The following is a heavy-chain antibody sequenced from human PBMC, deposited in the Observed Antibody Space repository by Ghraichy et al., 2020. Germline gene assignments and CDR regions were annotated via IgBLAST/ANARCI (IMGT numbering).Heavy chain of an antibody. CDR3: VLSLERSDWFGP. J-gene: IGHJ5*02. CDR2: IKEDGSEK. Sequence: GGSLRLSCTASAFTISSYWMSWVRQGPEKGLEWLANIKEDGSEKYYVDSVKGRFTISRDNAKNSLFLQMNSLRVEDMAVYYCVLSLERSDWFGPWGQGTLVTVSS. D-gene: IGHD1-1*01. V-gene: IGHV3-7*03. CDR1: AFTISSYW.